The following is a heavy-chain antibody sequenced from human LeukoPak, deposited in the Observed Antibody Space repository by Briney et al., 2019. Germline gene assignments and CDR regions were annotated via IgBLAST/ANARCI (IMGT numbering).Heavy chain of an antibody. CDR3: ATANPLRITMVRGSKGKRSDWFDP. Sequence: ASVKVSCKVSRYTLTELSMHWVRHAPRKGLEWMGCVDPEDSETTHAQKIQGRVTMTKETSTDTAYLELSSLRSEDTAVYYCATANPLRITMVRGSKGKRSDWFDPWGQGTLVTVSS. CDR2: VDPEDSET. J-gene: IGHJ5*02. CDR1: RYTLTELS. D-gene: IGHD3-10*01. V-gene: IGHV1-24*01.